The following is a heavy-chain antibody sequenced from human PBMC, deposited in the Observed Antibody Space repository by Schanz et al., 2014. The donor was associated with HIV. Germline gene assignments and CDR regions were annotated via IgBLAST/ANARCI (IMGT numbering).Heavy chain of an antibody. D-gene: IGHD5-12*01. CDR2: FIPVFGTA. CDR3: ARTRGYSGYDPPYYYYYGRDV. CDR1: GGTFNIYV. Sequence: QVQLVQSGAEVKKPGASVKVSCKASGGTFNIYVISWVRQAPGQGLEWMGGFIPVFGTANYAQKFQGRVTMTADESTSTAYMELSSLRSEDTAVYYCARTRGYSGYDPPYYYYYGRDVWGQGTTLTVSS. J-gene: IGHJ6*02. V-gene: IGHV1-69*01.